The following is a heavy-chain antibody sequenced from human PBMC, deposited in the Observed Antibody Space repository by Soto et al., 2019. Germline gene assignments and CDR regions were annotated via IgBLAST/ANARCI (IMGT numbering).Heavy chain of an antibody. D-gene: IGHD2-2*01. CDR1: GGSISSGGYY. Sequence: SETLSLTCTVSGGSISSGGYYWSWIRQHPGKGLEWIGYIYYSGSTYYNPSLKSRVTISVDTSKNQFSLKLSSVTAADTAVYYCASNIVVPAATTNYYYYYGMDVWGQGTTVTVSS. J-gene: IGHJ6*02. CDR3: ASNIVVPAATTNYYYYYGMDV. CDR2: IYYSGST. V-gene: IGHV4-31*03.